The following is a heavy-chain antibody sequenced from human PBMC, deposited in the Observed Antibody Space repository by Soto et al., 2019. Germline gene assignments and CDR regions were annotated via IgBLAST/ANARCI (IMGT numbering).Heavy chain of an antibody. CDR2: ISGSGGSA. Sequence: EVQLLASGGGLVQPGGSLRLSCAASGFTFGSHAMIWVRQAPGKGLEWVSAISGSGGSAYYADSVKGRFTISRDNSINTLYLPMNSLRAEDTALYYCAKEPYSDFWSAYYYFDYWGQGTLVTVSS. CDR1: GFTFGSHA. CDR3: AKEPYSDFWSAYYYFDY. D-gene: IGHD3-3*01. V-gene: IGHV3-23*01. J-gene: IGHJ4*02.